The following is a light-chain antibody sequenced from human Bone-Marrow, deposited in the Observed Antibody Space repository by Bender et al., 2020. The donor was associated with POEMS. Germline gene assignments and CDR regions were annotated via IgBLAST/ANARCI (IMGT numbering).Light chain of an antibody. Sequence: QSALTQPASVSGSPGQSITISCTGTSSDVGSYNLVSWYQQHPDKAPKLMIYEGSERPSGVSIRFSGSKSGNTASRRISGHQAEDEADYYCSSYAGSSNYVFGTGTKVTVL. CDR2: EGS. CDR3: SSYAGSSNYV. J-gene: IGLJ1*01. CDR1: SSDVGSYNL. V-gene: IGLV2-23*01.